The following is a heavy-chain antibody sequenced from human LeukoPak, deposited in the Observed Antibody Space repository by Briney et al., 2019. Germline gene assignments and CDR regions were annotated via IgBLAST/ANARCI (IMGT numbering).Heavy chain of an antibody. V-gene: IGHV3-48*01. J-gene: IGHJ4*02. D-gene: IGHD1-26*01. CDR3: TTPFDY. Sequence: GGSLRLSCAASGFNFSTYSLNWVRQAPGKGLEWISYISSDSPTIYYADSVKGRFTISRDNANNSLYLQMNSLRAEDTAVYYCTTPFDYWGQGALVTVSS. CDR1: GFNFSTYS. CDR2: ISSDSPTI.